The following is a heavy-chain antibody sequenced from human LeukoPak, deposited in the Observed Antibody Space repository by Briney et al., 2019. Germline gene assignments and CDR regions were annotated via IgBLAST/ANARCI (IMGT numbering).Heavy chain of an antibody. D-gene: IGHD6-13*01. Sequence: ASVKVSCKASGGTFNSYAISWVRQAPGQGLEWMGWISAYNGNTNYAQKLQGRVTMATDTSTSTAYMELRSLRSDDTAVYYCARVPPEAAETNYYMDVWGKGTTVTVSS. CDR3: ARVPPEAAETNYYMDV. V-gene: IGHV1-18*01. J-gene: IGHJ6*03. CDR2: ISAYNGNT. CDR1: GGTFNSYA.